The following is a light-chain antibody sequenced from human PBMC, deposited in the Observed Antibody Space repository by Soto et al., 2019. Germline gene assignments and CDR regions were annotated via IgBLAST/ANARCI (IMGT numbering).Light chain of an antibody. V-gene: IGLV1-40*01. CDR2: GNS. J-gene: IGLJ1*01. CDR1: SSNIGAGYD. Sequence: QSALTQPPSVSGAPGQRVTISCTGSSSNIGAGYDVHWYQQLPGTAPKLLIYGNSNRPSGVPDRFSGSKSGTSASLAITGLQAEDEADYYCQSYDSSLSGWYVFGTGTKVTVL. CDR3: QSYDSSLSGWYV.